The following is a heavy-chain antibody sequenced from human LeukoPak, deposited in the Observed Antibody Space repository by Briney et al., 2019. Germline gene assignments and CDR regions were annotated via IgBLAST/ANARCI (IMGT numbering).Heavy chain of an antibody. CDR3: ATDISWFDP. Sequence: PSETLSLTCTVSGGSISSYYWSWIRQPAGRGLEWIGRISASGSTNYAPSLRSRVTMSVDTSTKQFSLKLTSVTAADTAMYYCATDISWFDPWGRGTLVTVSS. CDR2: ISASGST. V-gene: IGHV4-4*07. J-gene: IGHJ5*02. CDR1: GGSISSYY.